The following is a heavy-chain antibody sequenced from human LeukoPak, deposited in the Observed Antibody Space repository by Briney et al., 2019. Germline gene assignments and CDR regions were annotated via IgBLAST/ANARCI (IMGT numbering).Heavy chain of an antibody. D-gene: IGHD1-26*01. V-gene: IGHV3-48*01. J-gene: IGHJ6*03. Sequence: WGSLRLSCAASGFTFSSYSMNWVRQAPGKGLEWVSYISSSSSTIYYADSVKGRFTISRDNAKNSLYLQMNSLRAEDTAVYYCARDKGSEGLIRGALLPYMDVWGKGTTVTVSS. CDR1: GFTFSSYS. CDR3: ARDKGSEGLIRGALLPYMDV. CDR2: ISSSSSTI.